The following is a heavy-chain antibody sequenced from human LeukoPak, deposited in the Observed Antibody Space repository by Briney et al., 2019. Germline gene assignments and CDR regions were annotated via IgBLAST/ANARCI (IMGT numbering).Heavy chain of an antibody. J-gene: IGHJ6*03. CDR2: ISAYNGNT. Sequence: GASVKVSCKASGYTFTSYGISWVRQAPGQGLEWMGWISAYNGNTNYAQKLQGRVTMTTDTSTSTAYMELRSLRSDDTAVYYCASDPNIQLGYYMDVWGKGTTVTVSS. CDR1: GYTFTSYG. D-gene: IGHD5-18*01. CDR3: ASDPNIQLGYYMDV. V-gene: IGHV1-18*01.